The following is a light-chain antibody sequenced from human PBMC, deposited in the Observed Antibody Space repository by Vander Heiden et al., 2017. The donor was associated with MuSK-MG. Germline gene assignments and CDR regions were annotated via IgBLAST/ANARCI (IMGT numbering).Light chain of an antibody. CDR1: QSVSSN. CDR3: QQYNNWPPYT. CDR2: GAS. Sequence: ELVMTQSPASLSVSPGERATLSCRASQSVSSNLAWYQQKPGQAPRLLIFGASTRATGIPARFSGSGSGTEFTLTISSLQSEDFAIYYCQQYNNWPPYTFGQGTKREIK. J-gene: IGKJ2*01. V-gene: IGKV3-15*01.